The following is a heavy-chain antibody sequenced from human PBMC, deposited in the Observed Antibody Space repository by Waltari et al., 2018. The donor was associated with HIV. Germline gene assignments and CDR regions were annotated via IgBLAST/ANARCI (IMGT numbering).Heavy chain of an antibody. D-gene: IGHD5-18*01. CDR2: IIPIFGTT. Sequence: QVQLVQSGAEVKKPGSSVKVSCKASGGTFSSYAISWVRQAPGQGLEWMGGIIPIFGTTNYAQKFQGRVTITADESTSTAYMELSSLSSEDTAVYYCARTMDHVDTVMERYWYFDLWGRGTLVTVSS. J-gene: IGHJ2*01. V-gene: IGHV1-69*01. CDR1: GGTFSSYA. CDR3: ARTMDHVDTVMERYWYFDL.